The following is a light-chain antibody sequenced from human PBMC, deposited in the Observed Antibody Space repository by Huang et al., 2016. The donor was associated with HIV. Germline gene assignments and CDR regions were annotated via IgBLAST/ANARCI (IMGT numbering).Light chain of an antibody. CDR2: AAS. CDR3: QQYNNWPPWT. CDR1: QSVSTN. J-gene: IGKJ1*01. Sequence: EIVMTQSPATLSVSPGERATLSCRASQSVSTNLAWYQQKPGQAPRLLMSAASTRATGIPARFSGSGSGTEFTLTISSLQSEDFAVYYCQQYNNWPPWTFGQGTKVEI. V-gene: IGKV3D-15*01.